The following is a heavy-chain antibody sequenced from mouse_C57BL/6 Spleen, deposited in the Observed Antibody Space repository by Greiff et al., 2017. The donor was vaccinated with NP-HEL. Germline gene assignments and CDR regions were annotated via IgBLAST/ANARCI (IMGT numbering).Heavy chain of an antibody. V-gene: IGHV1-69*01. CDR1: GYTFTSYW. J-gene: IGHJ2*01. D-gene: IGHD2-4*01. CDR2: IDPSDSYT. CDR3: AAPDYEGTHGY. Sequence: VQLQQPGAELVMPGASVKLSCKASGYTFTSYWMHWVKQRPGQGLEWIGEIDPSDSYTNYNQKFKGKSTLTVDKSSSTAYMQLSSLTSEDSAVYYCAAPDYEGTHGYWGQGTTLTVSS.